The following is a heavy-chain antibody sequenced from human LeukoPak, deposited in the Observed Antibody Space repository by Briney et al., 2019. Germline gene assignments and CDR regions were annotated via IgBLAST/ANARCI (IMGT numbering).Heavy chain of an antibody. D-gene: IGHD5-18*01. V-gene: IGHV1-2*02. Sequence: ASVKVSCKASGYTFTGYYMHWVRQAPGQGLEWMGWINPNSGGTNYAQKFQGRVTMTRDTSISTAYMELSRLRSDDTAVHYCARAYGIQLWHHFDYWGQGTLVTVSS. CDR2: INPNSGGT. CDR3: ARAYGIQLWHHFDY. CDR1: GYTFTGYY. J-gene: IGHJ4*02.